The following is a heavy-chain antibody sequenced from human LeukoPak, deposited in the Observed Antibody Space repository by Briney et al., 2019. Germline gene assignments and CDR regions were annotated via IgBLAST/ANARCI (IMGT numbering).Heavy chain of an antibody. D-gene: IGHD3-3*01. J-gene: IGHJ4*02. CDR1: GYTFTSYY. V-gene: IGHV1-46*01. CDR2: INPSGGSS. Sequence: GASVKVSCKASGYTFTSYYMHWVRQAPGQGLEWMGIINPSGGSSSYAQKFQGRVTMTRDTSTSTVYMELSSLRSEDTAVYYCARGGFTIFGVVIIPHDYWGQGTLVTVSS. CDR3: ARGGFTIFGVVIIPHDY.